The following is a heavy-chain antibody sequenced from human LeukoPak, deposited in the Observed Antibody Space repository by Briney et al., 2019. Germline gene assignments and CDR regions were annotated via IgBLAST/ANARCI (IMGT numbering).Heavy chain of an antibody. V-gene: IGHV4-34*01. CDR2: INHSGST. D-gene: IGHD3-10*01. CDR3: ARHYRVYYGSGSYYNVPNWFDP. Sequence: SETLSLTCAVYGGSFSGYYWSWIRQPPGKGLEWLGEINHSGSTNYNPSLKSRVTISVDTSKNQFSLKLSSVTAADTAVYYCARHYRVYYGSGSYYNVPNWFDPWGQGTLVTVSS. CDR1: GGSFSGYY. J-gene: IGHJ5*02.